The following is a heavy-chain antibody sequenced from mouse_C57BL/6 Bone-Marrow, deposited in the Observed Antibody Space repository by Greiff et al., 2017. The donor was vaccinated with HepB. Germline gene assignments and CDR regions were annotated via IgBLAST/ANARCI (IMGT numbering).Heavy chain of an antibody. J-gene: IGHJ4*01. D-gene: IGHD4-1*01. Sequence: EVMLVESGGDLVKPGGSLKLSCAASGFTFSSYGMSWVRQTPDKRLEWVATISSGGSYTYYPDSVKGRFTISRDNAKNTLYLQMSSLKSEDTAKYYCARNGDERGQGASVTVAS. CDR3: ARNGDE. CDR1: GFTFSSYG. CDR2: ISSGGSYT. V-gene: IGHV5-6*02.